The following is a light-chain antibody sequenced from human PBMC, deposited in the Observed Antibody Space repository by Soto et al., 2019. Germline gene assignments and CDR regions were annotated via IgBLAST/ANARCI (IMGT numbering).Light chain of an antibody. V-gene: IGKV1-33*01. CDR3: QQYDNLWT. Sequence: DIQMTQSPSSLSASVGDRVTITCQASQDISIYLNWYQQKPGKAPKLLIYDASNLEAGVSSRFAGSGFGTHFTFTISSLQPEDIATYHCQQYDNLWTFGQGTKVEIK. J-gene: IGKJ1*01. CDR2: DAS. CDR1: QDISIY.